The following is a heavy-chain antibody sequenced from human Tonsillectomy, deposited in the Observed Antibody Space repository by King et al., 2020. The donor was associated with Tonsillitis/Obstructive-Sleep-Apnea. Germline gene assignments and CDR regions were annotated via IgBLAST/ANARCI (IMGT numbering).Heavy chain of an antibody. D-gene: IGHD4/OR15-4a*01. J-gene: IGHJ4*02. V-gene: IGHV4-4*02. CDR1: GGSISSSNW. Sequence: QLQESGPGLVKPSGTLSLTCDVSGGSISSSNWWSWVRQPPGKGLEWIGEIYHSGSTNYKPSLKSRVTISVDKSKNQFSLKLSSVTAADTAVYYCARDLGSYGANWDYWGQGTLVTVSS. CDR2: IYHSGST. CDR3: ARDLGSYGANWDY.